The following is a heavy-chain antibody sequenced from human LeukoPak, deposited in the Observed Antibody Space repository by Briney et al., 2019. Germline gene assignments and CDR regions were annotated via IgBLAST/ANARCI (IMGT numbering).Heavy chain of an antibody. D-gene: IGHD6-6*01. Sequence: GGSLRLSCAASGFTFSSYTMNWVRQAPGKGLEWVSSISSRSSYIYFADSLKGRFTISRDNAKNSLYLQMNSLRAEDTAVYYCARAGSSPTAYYFDYWGQGTLVTVSS. J-gene: IGHJ4*02. V-gene: IGHV3-21*01. CDR3: ARAGSSPTAYYFDY. CDR1: GFTFSSYT. CDR2: ISSRSSYI.